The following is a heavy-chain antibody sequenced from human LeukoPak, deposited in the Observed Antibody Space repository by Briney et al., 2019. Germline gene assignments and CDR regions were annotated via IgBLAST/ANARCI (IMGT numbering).Heavy chain of an antibody. V-gene: IGHV1-2*02. J-gene: IGHJ5*02. CDR1: AYTFTGYY. CDR2: INPNSGGT. D-gene: IGHD2-2*01. CDR3: ARGGLMGYCSSTSCGNRFDH. Sequence: GSVNVSCNASAYTFTGYYMHWVRQAPGQGLGWMGWINPNSGGTKYAQKFQGRVTMTRDTSISTAYMELSRLRSDDTAVYYCARGGLMGYCSSTSCGNRFDHWGQGTLVTVSS.